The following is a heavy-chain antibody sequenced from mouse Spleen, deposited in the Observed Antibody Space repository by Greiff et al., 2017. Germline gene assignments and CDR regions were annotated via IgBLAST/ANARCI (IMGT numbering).Heavy chain of an antibody. J-gene: IGHJ4*01. Sequence: EVQLVESGGGLVQPKGSLKLSCAASGFSFNTYAMNWVRQAPGKGLEWVARIRSKSNNYATYYADSVKDRFTISRDDSESMLYLQMNNLKTEDTAMYYCVRHGGVLYAMDYWGQGTSVTVSS. V-gene: IGHV10-1*01. CDR3: VRHGGVLYAMDY. CDR1: GFSFNTYA. D-gene: IGHD2-14*01. CDR2: IRSKSNNYAT.